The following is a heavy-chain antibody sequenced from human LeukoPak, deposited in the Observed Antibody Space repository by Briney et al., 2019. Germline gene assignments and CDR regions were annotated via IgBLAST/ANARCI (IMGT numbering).Heavy chain of an antibody. V-gene: IGHV3-64*01. CDR2: INNNGGST. D-gene: IGHD2-2*01. J-gene: IGHJ4*02. CDR3: AGGYCRSTKCSASY. CDR1: GFTFSDYA. Sequence: GGSLRLSCAASGFTFSDYAMHWVRQAPGKGLEYVAAINNNGGSTYYANSVKGRFTISRDNSKNTLYLQMGSLRAEDMAVYYCAGGYCRSTKCSASYWGQGTLVTVSS.